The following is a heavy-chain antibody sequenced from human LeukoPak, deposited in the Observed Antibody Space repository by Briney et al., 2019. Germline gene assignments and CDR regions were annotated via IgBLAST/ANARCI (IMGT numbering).Heavy chain of an antibody. CDR2: INPSGGST. D-gene: IGHD4-17*01. CDR1: GYTFTSYG. J-gene: IGHJ4*02. Sequence: PGASVKVSCKASGYTFTSYGISWVRQAPGQGLEWMGIINPSGGSTSYAQKFQGRVTMTRDTSTSTVYMELSSLRSEDTAVYYCARATVTNFDYWGQGTLVTVSS. V-gene: IGHV1-46*01. CDR3: ARATVTNFDY.